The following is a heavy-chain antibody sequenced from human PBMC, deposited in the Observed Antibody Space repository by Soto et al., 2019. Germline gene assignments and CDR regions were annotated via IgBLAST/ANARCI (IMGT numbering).Heavy chain of an antibody. Sequence: PGGSRGLPCAASGFTFSNYWMHWVRQAPGKGLVWVSRINGDGGSTTYADSVKGRFTISRDNAKNTLYLQMNNLRAEDTAVYYCAREGGNYFYGMDVWGQGTTVTVSS. CDR1: GFTFSNYW. CDR3: AREGGNYFYGMDV. J-gene: IGHJ6*02. CDR2: INGDGGST. V-gene: IGHV3-74*01.